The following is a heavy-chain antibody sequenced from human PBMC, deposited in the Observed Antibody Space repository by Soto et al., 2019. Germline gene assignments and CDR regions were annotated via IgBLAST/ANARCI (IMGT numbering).Heavy chain of an antibody. CDR1: GGTFSSYA. J-gene: IGHJ5*02. CDR3: ARDRAPSDRSYEPYNWFDP. CDR2: IIPIFGTA. D-gene: IGHD3-16*01. V-gene: IGHV1-69*13. Sequence: GASVKVSCKASGGTFSSYAISWVRQAPGQGLEWMGGIIPIFGTANYAQKFQGRVTITADESTSTAYMELSSLRSEDTAVYYCARDRAPSDRSYEPYNWFDPWGQGTLVTVSS.